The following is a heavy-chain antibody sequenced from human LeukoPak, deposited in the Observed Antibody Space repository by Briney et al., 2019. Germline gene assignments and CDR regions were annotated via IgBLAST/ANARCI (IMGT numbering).Heavy chain of an antibody. CDR1: GGSISSGSYY. D-gene: IGHD2-2*01. CDR2: IYTSGST. J-gene: IGHJ3*02. Sequence: SETLSLTCTVSGGSISSGSYYWSWIRQPAGKGLEWIGRIYTSGSTNYNPSLKSRVTISVDTSKNQFSLKLSSVTAADTAVYYCARVLRIVVAPDDAFDIWGQGTMVTVSS. CDR3: ARVLRIVVAPDDAFDI. V-gene: IGHV4-61*02.